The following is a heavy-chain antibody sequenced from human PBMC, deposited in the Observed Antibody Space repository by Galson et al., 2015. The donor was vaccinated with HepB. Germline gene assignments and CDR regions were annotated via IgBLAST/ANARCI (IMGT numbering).Heavy chain of an antibody. D-gene: IGHD2-8*01. Sequence: SLRLSCAASAFTFSAYAMHWVRQAPGKGLEWVAVISYDGRNKYYADSVKGRSTISRDNSKNTLYLQMNSLRAEDTAVYYCANPTWLNLWWPFDYWGLGTLVTVSS. CDR3: ANPTWLNLWWPFDY. V-gene: IGHV3-30*04. CDR1: AFTFSAYA. CDR2: ISYDGRNK. J-gene: IGHJ4*02.